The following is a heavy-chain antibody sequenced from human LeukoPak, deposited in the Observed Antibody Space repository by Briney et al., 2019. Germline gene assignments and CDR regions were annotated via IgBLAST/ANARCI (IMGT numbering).Heavy chain of an antibody. CDR1: GYTFTGYY. D-gene: IGHD2-2*01. Sequence: ASVKVSCKASGYTFTGYYMHWVRQAPGQGLEWMGWINPSGGSTSYAQKFQGRVTMTRDTSTTTVYMELSSLRSEDTAVYYCARATDELVVPAAIPDYWGQGTLVTVSS. CDR2: INPSGGST. V-gene: IGHV1-46*01. J-gene: IGHJ4*02. CDR3: ARATDELVVPAAIPDY.